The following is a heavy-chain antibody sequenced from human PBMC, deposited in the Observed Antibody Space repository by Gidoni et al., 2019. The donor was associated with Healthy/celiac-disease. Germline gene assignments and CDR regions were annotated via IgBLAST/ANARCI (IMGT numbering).Heavy chain of an antibody. CDR1: GFTFSSYG. CDR2: IWYDGSNK. J-gene: IGHJ6*02. CDR3: ARAGRGLRGYYGMDV. Sequence: QVQLVESGGGVVQPGRSLRLSCAASGFTFSSYGMHWVRQAPGKGLDWVAVIWYDGSNKYYADSVKGRFTISRDNSKNTLYLQMNSLRAEDTAVYYCARAGRGLRGYYGMDVWGQGTTVTVSS. V-gene: IGHV3-33*01. D-gene: IGHD1-26*01.